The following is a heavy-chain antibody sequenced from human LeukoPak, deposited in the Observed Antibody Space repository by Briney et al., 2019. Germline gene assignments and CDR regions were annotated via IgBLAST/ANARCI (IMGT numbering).Heavy chain of an antibody. CDR3: ARGSGDFDY. Sequence: PGGSLRLSCAASGFSFRSYWMSWVRQAPGKGLGWVANINQQGGEKYYGDSVKGRFTISRDNAKNALYLQMNSLRAEDTAAYYCARGSGDFDYWGQGILVTVSS. CDR1: GFSFRSYW. CDR2: INQQGGEK. D-gene: IGHD4-17*01. V-gene: IGHV3-7*01. J-gene: IGHJ4*02.